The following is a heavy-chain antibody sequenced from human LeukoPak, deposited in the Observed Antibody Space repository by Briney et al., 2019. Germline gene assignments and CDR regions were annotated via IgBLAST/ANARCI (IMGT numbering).Heavy chain of an antibody. CDR3: ARGLILTLYSSGWFDY. J-gene: IGHJ4*02. D-gene: IGHD6-19*01. V-gene: IGHV1-18*01. Sequence: ASVKVSCKASGYTFTSHGISWVRQAPGQGLEWMGWISAYNGNTNYAQKFQGRVTMTRDTSISTAYMELSRLRSDDTAVYYCARGLILTLYSSGWFDYWGQGTLVTVSS. CDR1: GYTFTSHG. CDR2: ISAYNGNT.